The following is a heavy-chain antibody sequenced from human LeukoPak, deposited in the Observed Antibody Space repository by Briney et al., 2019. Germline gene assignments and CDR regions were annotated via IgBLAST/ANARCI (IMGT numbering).Heavy chain of an antibody. J-gene: IGHJ3*02. D-gene: IGHD1-7*01. Sequence: SETLSLTCSVSGGSISSGDYFWSWIRQPPGKGLEWIGYIYRSGSTYYSPSLQSRVSISLDTSKNQFSLKLSSVTAADTAVYYCARLITGTTTAFDIWGQGTMVTVSS. CDR3: ARLITGTTTAFDI. CDR2: IYRSGST. CDR1: GGSISSGDYF. V-gene: IGHV4-30-4*08.